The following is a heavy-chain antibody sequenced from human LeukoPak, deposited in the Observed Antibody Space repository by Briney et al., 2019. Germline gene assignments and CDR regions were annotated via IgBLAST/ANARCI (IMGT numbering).Heavy chain of an antibody. CDR1: GFTFSSYA. CDR3: AKVDTAMGGYFDY. Sequence: GGSLRLSCAASGFTFSSYAMSWVLQAPGKGLEWVSAISGSGGSTYYADSVKGRFTISRDNSKSTLYLQMNSLRAEDTAVYYCAKVDTAMGGYFDYWGQGTLVTVSS. CDR2: ISGSGGST. J-gene: IGHJ4*02. V-gene: IGHV3-23*01. D-gene: IGHD5-18*01.